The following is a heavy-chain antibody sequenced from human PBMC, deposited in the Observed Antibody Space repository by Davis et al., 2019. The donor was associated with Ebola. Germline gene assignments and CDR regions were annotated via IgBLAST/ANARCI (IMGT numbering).Heavy chain of an antibody. CDR1: GYTLTELS. Sequence: ASVKVSCKVSGYTLTELSMHWVRQAPGKGLEWMGGFDPEDGETIYAQKFQGRVAMTRDTSTSTVYMELSSLRSEDTAVYYCARGMDVWGQGTTVTVSS. CDR3: ARGMDV. V-gene: IGHV1-24*01. CDR2: FDPEDGET. J-gene: IGHJ6*02.